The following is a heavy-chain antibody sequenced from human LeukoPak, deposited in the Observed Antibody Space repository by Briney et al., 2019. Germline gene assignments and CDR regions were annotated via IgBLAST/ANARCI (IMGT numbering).Heavy chain of an antibody. CDR1: GFSLSTSGVG. CDR3: AHENYVFGGGPDV. V-gene: IGHV2-5*01. D-gene: IGHD3-16*01. J-gene: IGHJ6*03. CDR2: IYWNDDK. Sequence: SGPTLVKPTQTLTLTCTFSGFSLSTSGVGVGWIRQPPGKALEWLALIYWNDDKRYSPSLKSRLTITKDTSKNQVVLTMTNMDPVDTPTYYWAHENYVFGGGPDVGGKGPRVPFP.